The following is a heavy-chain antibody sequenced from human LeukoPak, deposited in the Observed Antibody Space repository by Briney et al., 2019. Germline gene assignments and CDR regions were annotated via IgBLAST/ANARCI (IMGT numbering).Heavy chain of an antibody. D-gene: IGHD3-10*01. V-gene: IGHV1-18*01. J-gene: IGHJ4*02. Sequence: GASVKVSCKASGYTFTSYGISWVRQAPGHGLEWMGWISAYNGYTNYALKLQGRVTMTRDTSISAVYMELSRLRSDDTAMYYCARNMTYYGNDYWGQGTLITVSS. CDR3: ARNMTYYGNDY. CDR1: GYTFTSYG. CDR2: ISAYNGYT.